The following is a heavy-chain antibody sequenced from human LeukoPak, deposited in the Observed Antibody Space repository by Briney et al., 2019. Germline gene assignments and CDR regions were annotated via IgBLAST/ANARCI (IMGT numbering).Heavy chain of an antibody. D-gene: IGHD4-11*01. Sequence: PSETLSLTCTVSGDSISSTTYWWGWIRQSPGQGLEWIGSMSYVGITSYNPSLKSRVTISVDTSKNQFSLMLSSVTAADTAVYYCTRLPLDYSLDHWGQGTPVSVSS. J-gene: IGHJ4*02. CDR3: TRLPLDYSLDH. CDR1: GDSISSTTYW. CDR2: MSYVGIT. V-gene: IGHV4-39*01.